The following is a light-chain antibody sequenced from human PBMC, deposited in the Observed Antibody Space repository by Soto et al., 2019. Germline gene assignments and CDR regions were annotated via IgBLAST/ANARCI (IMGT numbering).Light chain of an antibody. CDR2: ATS. Sequence: DVQMTQSPSSLSAFVGDRVTITCRASQGIAPYLAWFQQKPGKVPKLLIYATSTFQSGVPSRFSGSGSGTDFTLTISSLQPEDIGTYYGQKYNSAPLTFGGGTKVEIK. V-gene: IGKV1-27*01. CDR3: QKYNSAPLT. CDR1: QGIAPY. J-gene: IGKJ4*01.